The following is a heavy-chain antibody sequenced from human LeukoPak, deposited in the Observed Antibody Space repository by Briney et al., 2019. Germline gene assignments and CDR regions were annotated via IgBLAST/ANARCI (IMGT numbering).Heavy chain of an antibody. Sequence: GGSLRLSCAASGFTFSSYGMHWVRQAPGKGLEWVAVISYDGSNKYYADSVKGRFTISRDNSKNTLYLQMNSLRAEDTAVYYCAKPSSYQLLIFDYWGQGTLVTVSS. CDR2: ISYDGSNK. CDR1: GFTFSSYG. J-gene: IGHJ4*02. V-gene: IGHV3-30*18. CDR3: AKPSSYQLLIFDY. D-gene: IGHD2-2*01.